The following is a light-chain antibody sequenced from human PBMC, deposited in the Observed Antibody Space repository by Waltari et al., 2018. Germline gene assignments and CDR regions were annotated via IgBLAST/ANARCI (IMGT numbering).Light chain of an antibody. Sequence: EIVLTQSPATLSLSPGERATLSCRASQSVSNYLDWYQQKPGQAPRLRIYDVSNRATGIPARFSGSGSGTDFTLNISSLEPEDFAVYYCQHRSNWPQLTFGGGTKVEIK. V-gene: IGKV3-11*01. CDR3: QHRSNWPQLT. CDR2: DVS. CDR1: QSVSNY. J-gene: IGKJ4*01.